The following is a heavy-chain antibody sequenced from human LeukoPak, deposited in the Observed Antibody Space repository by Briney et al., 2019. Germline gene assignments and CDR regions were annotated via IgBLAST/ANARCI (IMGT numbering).Heavy chain of an antibody. CDR3: AKVINSGFYYYFDY. Sequence: PGGSLRLSCAASGFTFSSYWMSWVRQAPGKGLEWVSAISHSSSGTYYVDSVRGRFTISRDNSKNLLYMQMNSLRAEDTAVYYCAKVINSGFYYYFDYWGQGTLVTVSS. J-gene: IGHJ4*02. CDR2: ISHSSSGT. V-gene: IGHV3-23*01. D-gene: IGHD3-22*01. CDR1: GFTFSSYW.